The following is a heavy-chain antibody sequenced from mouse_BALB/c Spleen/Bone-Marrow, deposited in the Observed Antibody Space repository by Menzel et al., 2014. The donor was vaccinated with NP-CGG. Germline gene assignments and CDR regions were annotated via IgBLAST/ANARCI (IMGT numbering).Heavy chain of an antibody. CDR3: ASGNYYYAMDY. V-gene: IGHV1S137*01. CDR2: ISTYYGDA. Sequence: QVQLQQSGAELVRPGVSVKISCKGSGYTFTDYAMHRVKQSHAKSLEWIGVISTYYGDASYNQKFKGKATMTVDKSSSTAYMELARLTSEDSAIYYCASGNYYYAMDYWGQGTSVTVSS. D-gene: IGHD2-1*01. J-gene: IGHJ4*01. CDR1: GYTFTDYA.